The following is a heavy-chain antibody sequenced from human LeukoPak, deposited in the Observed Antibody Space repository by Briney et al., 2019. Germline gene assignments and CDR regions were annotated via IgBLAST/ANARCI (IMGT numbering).Heavy chain of an antibody. D-gene: IGHD1-1*01. CDR3: ARDSNYYFDY. V-gene: IGHV4-59*01. CDR1: GGSISSYY. J-gene: IGHJ4*02. CDR2: IYYSGST. Sequence: PSETLSLTCTVSGGSISSYYWSWIRHPPGKGLEWIGYIYYSGSTNYNPALKSRVTISVDMSKSQFSLKLSSVTAADTAVYYCARDSNYYFDYWGQGTLVTVSS.